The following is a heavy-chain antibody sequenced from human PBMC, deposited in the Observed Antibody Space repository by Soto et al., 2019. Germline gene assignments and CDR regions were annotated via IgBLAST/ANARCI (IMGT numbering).Heavy chain of an antibody. Sequence: ASVKVYCKASGYTFTSYGISWVRQAPGQGLEWMGWISAYNGNTNYAQKLQGRVTMTTDTSTSTAYMELRSLRPDDTAVYYCARQGAYHHSNFYYYYGMDVWGQGTTVTVSS. CDR1: GYTFTSYG. J-gene: IGHJ6*02. D-gene: IGHD4-4*01. V-gene: IGHV1-18*01. CDR2: ISAYNGNT. CDR3: ARQGAYHHSNFYYYYGMDV.